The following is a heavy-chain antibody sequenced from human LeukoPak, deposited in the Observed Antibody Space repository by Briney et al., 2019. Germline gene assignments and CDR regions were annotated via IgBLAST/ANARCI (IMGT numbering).Heavy chain of an antibody. Sequence: SVKVSCKASGGTFSSYAISWVRQAPGRGLEWMGRIIPILGIANYAQKFQGRVTITADKSTSTAYMELSSLRSEDTAVYYCASLGDYDILTGSDYWGQGTLVTVSS. CDR3: ASLGDYDILTGSDY. J-gene: IGHJ4*02. CDR1: GGTFSSYA. V-gene: IGHV1-69*04. D-gene: IGHD3-9*01. CDR2: IIPILGIA.